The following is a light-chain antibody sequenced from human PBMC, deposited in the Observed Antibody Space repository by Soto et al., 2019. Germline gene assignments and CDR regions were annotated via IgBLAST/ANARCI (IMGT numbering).Light chain of an antibody. CDR3: HQYGTSPWT. CDR2: GAS. Sequence: EIVFTQSPGTLSLSPGERATLSCRASQSVSNNYLAWYQQKPGQAPGLLIHGASSRATGIQDRFSGSGSGTDFTLTIRRLEPEEFAVYDCHQYGTSPWTVGQGPKGEIK. J-gene: IGKJ1*01. CDR1: QSVSNNY. V-gene: IGKV3-20*01.